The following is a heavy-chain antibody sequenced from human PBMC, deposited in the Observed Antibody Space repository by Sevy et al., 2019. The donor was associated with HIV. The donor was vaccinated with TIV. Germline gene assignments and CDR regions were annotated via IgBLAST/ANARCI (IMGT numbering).Heavy chain of an antibody. CDR2: ISYDGSNK. CDR1: GFTFSSYA. D-gene: IGHD2-15*01. J-gene: IGHJ4*02. V-gene: IGHV3-30-3*01. CDR3: ARDIVVVVAATPGDY. Sequence: GGSLRLSCAASGFTFSSYAMHWVRQAPGKGLEWVAVISYDGSNKYYADSVKGRFTISRDNSKNTLYLQMNSLRAEDTAGYYCARDIVVVVAATPGDYWGQGTLVTVSS.